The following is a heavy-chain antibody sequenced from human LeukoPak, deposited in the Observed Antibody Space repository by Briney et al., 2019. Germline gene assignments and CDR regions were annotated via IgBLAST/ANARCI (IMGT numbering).Heavy chain of an antibody. J-gene: IGHJ3*02. D-gene: IGHD6-19*01. V-gene: IGHV3-21*05. CDR2: ISSSSSYI. CDR3: ARVFVTLKAVAGSPGAFDI. Sequence: GGSLRLSCAASGFTFSSYSMNWARQAPGKGLEWVSYISSSSSYIYYADSVKGRFTISRDNAKNSLYLQMNSLRAEDTAVYYCARVFVTLKAVAGSPGAFDIWGQGTMVTVSS. CDR1: GFTFSSYS.